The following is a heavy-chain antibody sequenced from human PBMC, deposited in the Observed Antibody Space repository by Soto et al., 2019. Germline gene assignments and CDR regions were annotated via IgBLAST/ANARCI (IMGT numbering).Heavy chain of an antibody. J-gene: IGHJ5*02. CDR1: GFTFSDYY. D-gene: IGHD3-10*01. CDR3: ARDRISAYGSGSNWFDP. CDR2: ISSSSSYT. Sequence: QVQLVESGRGLVKPGGSLRLSCAAAGFTFSDYYMSWIRQAPGKGLEWVSYISSSSSYTNYADSVKGRFTISRDNAKNSLYLQMNSLRAEDTAVYYCARDRISAYGSGSNWFDPWGQGTLVTVSS. V-gene: IGHV3-11*06.